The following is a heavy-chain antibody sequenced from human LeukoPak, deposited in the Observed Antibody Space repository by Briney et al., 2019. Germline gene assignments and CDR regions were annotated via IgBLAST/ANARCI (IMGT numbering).Heavy chain of an antibody. CDR1: GGTFSSYA. V-gene: IGHV1-69*13. CDR3: ARHPTVTTQFDY. Sequence: SVKVSCKASGGTFSSYAISWVRQAPGQGPEWMGGIIPIFGTANYAQKFQGRVTITADESTSTAYMELSSLRSEDTAVYYCARHPTVTTQFDYWGQGTLVTVSS. J-gene: IGHJ4*02. D-gene: IGHD4-17*01. CDR2: IIPIFGTA.